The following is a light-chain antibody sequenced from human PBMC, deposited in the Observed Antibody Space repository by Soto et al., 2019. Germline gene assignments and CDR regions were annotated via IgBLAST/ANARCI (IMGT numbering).Light chain of an antibody. CDR1: SSDVGGYNY. Sequence: QSVLTQPHSVSGSPGQSVTISCTGTSSDVGGYNYVSWYQHHPGKAPKLIIYDVSERPSGVPDRFSGSKSGNTGNTASLTISGLQAEDEADYYCCSYAGSRTFVVIGGGTKVTVL. CDR2: DVS. V-gene: IGLV2-11*01. J-gene: IGLJ2*01. CDR3: CSYAGSRTFVV.